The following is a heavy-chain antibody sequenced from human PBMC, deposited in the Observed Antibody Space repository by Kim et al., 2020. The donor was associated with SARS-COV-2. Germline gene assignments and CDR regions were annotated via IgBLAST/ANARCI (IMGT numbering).Heavy chain of an antibody. J-gene: IGHJ6*02. V-gene: IGHV3-30*01. D-gene: IGHD3-22*01. Sequence: GRFTISRDNSKNTLYLQMNSLRAEDTAVYYCARGGYYYDSKDYYYYGMDVWGQGTTVTVSS. CDR3: ARGGYYYDSKDYYYYGMDV.